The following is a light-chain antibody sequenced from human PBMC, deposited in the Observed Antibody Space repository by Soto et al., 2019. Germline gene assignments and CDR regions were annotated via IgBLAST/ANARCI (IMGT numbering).Light chain of an antibody. V-gene: IGKV3-20*01. J-gene: IGKJ5*01. CDR3: QLYGSSPPIT. Sequence: EIVLTQSPGTLSLSPGERATLSCRASQSVSSYYLAWYQQKFGQAPRLLIYGASNRATGIPDRFSGSGSGTDFTLTISRLEPEDFAVYYCQLYGSSPPITFGQGTRLEIK. CDR1: QSVSSYY. CDR2: GAS.